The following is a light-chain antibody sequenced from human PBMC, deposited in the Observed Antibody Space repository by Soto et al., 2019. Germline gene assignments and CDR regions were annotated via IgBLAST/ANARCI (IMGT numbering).Light chain of an antibody. CDR3: QQYYTRSPYT. CDR2: KAS. Sequence: DIQMTQSPSTLSASVGDRVTITCRASQSVTTWLAWYQQKPGKAPKVLIYKASNLQSGVPPRFSGSGSGTEFTLTISSLLPDDVATYYCQQYYTRSPYTFGQGTKLEIK. V-gene: IGKV1-5*03. CDR1: QSVTTW. J-gene: IGKJ2*01.